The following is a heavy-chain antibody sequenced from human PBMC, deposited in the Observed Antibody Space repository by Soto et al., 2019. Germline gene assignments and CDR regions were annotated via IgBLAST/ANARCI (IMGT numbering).Heavy chain of an antibody. Sequence: QVQLQESGPGLVKPSETLSLTCTVSGGSISSYYWSWIRQPPGKGLEWIGYIYYSGSTNYNPSLNSRVTISVDTSKTQFPLKLRSVTAADTAVYYCAREEYSSSLYAWGGFDSWGQGRMVTVSS. CDR3: AREEYSSSLYAWGGFDS. J-gene: IGHJ3*02. V-gene: IGHV4-59*01. CDR1: GGSISSYY. CDR2: IYYSGST. D-gene: IGHD6-13*01.